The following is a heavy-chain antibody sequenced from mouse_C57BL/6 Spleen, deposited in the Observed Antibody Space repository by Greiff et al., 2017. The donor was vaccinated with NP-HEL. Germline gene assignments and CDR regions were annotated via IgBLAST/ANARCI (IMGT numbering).Heavy chain of an antibody. CDR1: GYAFSSSW. CDR3: APSGAYYFDY. J-gene: IGHJ2*01. Sequence: VKLMESGPELVKPGASVKISCKASGYAFSSSWMNWVKQRPGKGLEWIGRIYPGDGDTNYNGKFKGKATLTADKSSSTAYMQLSSLTSEDSAVYFCAPSGAYYFDYWGQGTTLTVSS. V-gene: IGHV1-82*01. D-gene: IGHD6-1*01. CDR2: IYPGDGDT.